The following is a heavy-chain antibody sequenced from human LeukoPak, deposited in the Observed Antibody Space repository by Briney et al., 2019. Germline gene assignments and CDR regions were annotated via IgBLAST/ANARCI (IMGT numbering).Heavy chain of an antibody. V-gene: IGHV4-59*01. CDR2: IYYSGST. D-gene: IGHD5-24*01. J-gene: IGHJ4*02. Sequence: SETLSLTCTVSGGSISSYYWSWIRQPPGKGLEWIGYIYYSGSTNYSPSLKSRVTISVDTSKNQFSLKLSSVTAADTAVYYCARDKRVGMATIHDYWGQGTLVTVSS. CDR3: ARDKRVGMATIHDY. CDR1: GGSISSYY.